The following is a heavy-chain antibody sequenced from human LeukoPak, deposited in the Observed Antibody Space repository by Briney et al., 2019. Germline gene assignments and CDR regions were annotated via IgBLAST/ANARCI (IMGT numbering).Heavy chain of an antibody. J-gene: IGHJ3*02. V-gene: IGHV3-23*01. Sequence: GGSLRLSCAASGFTFSSYAITWVRQAPGKGLEWVSAVSSNGAKTYYADSVKGRFTISRDNSKNTLYLQMNSLRAEDTAVYYCARPSTYPGAFDIWGQGTMVTVSS. CDR3: ARPSTYPGAFDI. CDR1: GFTFSSYA. CDR2: VSSNGAKT.